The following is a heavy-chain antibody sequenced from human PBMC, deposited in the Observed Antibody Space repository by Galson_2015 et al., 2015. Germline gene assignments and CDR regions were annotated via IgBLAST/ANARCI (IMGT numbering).Heavy chain of an antibody. Sequence: SLRLSCAASGFTFSNYGVHWVRQAPGKGLEWVAVISYDGSNEYYADSVKGRFTISRDNSKNTLFLQMNSLRAEDTAVYYCARAPGYYYYYGMDVWGQGTTVTVS. CDR1: GFTFSNYG. CDR2: ISYDGSNE. J-gene: IGHJ6*02. CDR3: ARAPGYYYYYGMDV. V-gene: IGHV3-30*03.